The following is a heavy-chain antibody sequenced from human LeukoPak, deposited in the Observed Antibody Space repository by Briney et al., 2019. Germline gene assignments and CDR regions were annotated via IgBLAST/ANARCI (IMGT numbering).Heavy chain of an antibody. CDR3: AKDQSRGRAFDI. CDR1: GFTFSSYG. V-gene: IGHV3-23*01. CDR2: ISGSGGAT. Sequence: GGSLRLSCAASGFTFSSYGMSWVRQAPGKGLEWVSGISGSGGATYYADSVKGRFTISRDNSKNTLYLQMNSLRAEDTAVYYCAKDQSRGRAFDIWGQGTMVTVSS. J-gene: IGHJ3*02.